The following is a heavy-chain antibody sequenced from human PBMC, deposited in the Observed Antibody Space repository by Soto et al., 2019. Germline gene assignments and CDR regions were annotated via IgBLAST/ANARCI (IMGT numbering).Heavy chain of an antibody. CDR3: ARLVSDRSGYRPG. D-gene: IGHD3-22*01. V-gene: IGHV4-59*08. CDR1: GGSISSYY. Sequence: SETLSLTCTVSGGSISSYYWSWIRQPPGKGLEWIGYIYYSGSTNYNPSLKSRVTISVDTSKNQFSLKLSSVTAADTAVYYCARLVSDRSGYRPGWGQGTLLTVSS. CDR2: IYYSGST. J-gene: IGHJ4*02.